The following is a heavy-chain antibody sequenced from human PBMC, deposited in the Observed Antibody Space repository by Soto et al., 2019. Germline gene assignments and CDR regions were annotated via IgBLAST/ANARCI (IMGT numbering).Heavy chain of an antibody. CDR2: VHHSGDT. CDR1: GASISNTEW. J-gene: IGHJ5*02. D-gene: IGHD2-8*01. Sequence: SETLSLTCTVSGASISNTEWWHWVRQPPGKGLEWIGEVHHSGDTNYNPSLKSRVTMSVDKSKNQFSLMLTSVTAADTAVYYCAKWHSLNPWGQGTLVTVSS. CDR3: AKWHSLNP. V-gene: IGHV4-4*02.